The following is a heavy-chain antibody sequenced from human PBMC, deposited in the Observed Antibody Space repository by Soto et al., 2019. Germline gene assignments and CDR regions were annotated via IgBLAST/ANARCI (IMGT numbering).Heavy chain of an antibody. J-gene: IGHJ6*02. CDR2: IYGTGNT. D-gene: IGHD6-13*01. V-gene: IGHV4-39*01. Sequence: QLQLQESGPGLVNPSETLSLSCTVSGGSITSSFYWGWIRQPPGKGLEWIGSIYGTGNTYYNPSLKGRVTISADTSKNQFSLNLISVTAADPAVYYCRSSSRYSTDVWGQGATVTVSS. CDR3: RSSSRYSTDV. CDR1: GGSITSSFY.